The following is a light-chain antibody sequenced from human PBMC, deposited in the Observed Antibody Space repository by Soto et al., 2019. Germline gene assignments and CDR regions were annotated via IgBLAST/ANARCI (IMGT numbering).Light chain of an antibody. CDR3: QQYHRSSIT. V-gene: IGKV3-20*01. CDR2: GAS. J-gene: IGKJ5*01. CDR1: QSVFNNH. Sequence: EIVLTQSPGTLSLSPGERATLSCRASQSVFNNHIGWYQQKPGQAPRRLIFGASFRATGIPDRFSGSGSGTDFTLAINSLQPDDFATYYCQQYHRSSITFGQGTRLEIK.